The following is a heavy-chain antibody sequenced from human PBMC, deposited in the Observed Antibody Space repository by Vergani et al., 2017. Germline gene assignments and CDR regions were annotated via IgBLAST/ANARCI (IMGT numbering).Heavy chain of an antibody. CDR1: GFTFSSYE. D-gene: IGHD4-17*01. V-gene: IGHV3-48*03. CDR2: ISSSGSTI. CDR3: ARDYGRGSFDI. J-gene: IGHJ3*02. Sequence: EVQLVESGGGLVQPGGSLRLSCAASGFTFSSYEMNWVRQAPGKGLEWVSYISSSGSTIYYADSVKGRFTISRDNAKNSLYLQMNSLRAEDTAVYYCARDYGRGSFDIWGQGTMVTVSS.